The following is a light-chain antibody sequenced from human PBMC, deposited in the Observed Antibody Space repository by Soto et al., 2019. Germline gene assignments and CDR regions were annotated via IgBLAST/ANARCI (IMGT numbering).Light chain of an antibody. CDR3: QHYNSYSEA. V-gene: IGKV3-15*01. CDR1: QSINSN. CDR2: AAS. Sequence: EIVLTQSPATLSVSPGDRATLSCRASQSINSNLAWYQQQPGQAPRLLIYAASTRATAVPSRFSGSGSGTEFTLTISSLQPDDFATYYCQHYNSYSEAFGQGTKVDIK. J-gene: IGKJ1*01.